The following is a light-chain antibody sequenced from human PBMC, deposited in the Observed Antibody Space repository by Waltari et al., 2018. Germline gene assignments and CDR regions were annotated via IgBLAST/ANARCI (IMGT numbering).Light chain of an antibody. Sequence: DIQMTQSPSSLSASVVARVTITCRASQSIDDYLNWYQQKPGKAPKLLIYAASNLQSGVPSRFRGSGSGTDFTLTISSLQPEDFATYYCQQSDSTPPRTFGQGTKVEI. J-gene: IGKJ1*01. V-gene: IGKV1-39*01. CDR3: QQSDSTPPRT. CDR2: AAS. CDR1: QSIDDY.